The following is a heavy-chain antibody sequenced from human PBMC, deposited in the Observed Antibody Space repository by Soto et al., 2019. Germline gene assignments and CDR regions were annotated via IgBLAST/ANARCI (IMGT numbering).Heavy chain of an antibody. D-gene: IGHD3-22*01. V-gene: IGHV1-2*02. Sequence: ASGNVSCKASGYAITAYYIHWVRQALGQGLKWMGWVDPRTGGAIYAQKFQDRVTMTRDTSISTVYMDLSELRSDDTALYYCARDDYEIYPYSGQGKLETVSS. CDR2: VDPRTGGA. CDR1: GYAITAYY. J-gene: IGHJ4*02. CDR3: ARDDYEIYPY.